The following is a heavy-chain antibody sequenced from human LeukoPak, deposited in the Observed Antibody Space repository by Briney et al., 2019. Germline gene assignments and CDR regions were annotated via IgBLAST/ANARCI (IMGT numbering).Heavy chain of an antibody. J-gene: IGHJ6*03. Sequence: PSETLSLTCTVSGGSISSYYWSWIRQPPGKGLEWIGYIYHSGSTYYNPSLKSRVTISVDRSKNQFSLKLSSVTAADTAVYYCARDRIAARFNYYYYYMDVWGKGTTVTVSS. CDR2: IYHSGST. CDR3: ARDRIAARFNYYYYYMDV. V-gene: IGHV4-59*12. CDR1: GGSISSYY. D-gene: IGHD6-6*01.